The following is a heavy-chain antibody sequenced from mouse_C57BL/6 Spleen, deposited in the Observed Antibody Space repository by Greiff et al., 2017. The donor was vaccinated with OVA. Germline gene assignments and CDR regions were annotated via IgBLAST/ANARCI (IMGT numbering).Heavy chain of an antibody. CDR2: IDPSDSYT. CDR1: GYTFTSYW. J-gene: IGHJ1*03. V-gene: IGHV1-59*01. Sequence: VQLQQPGAELVRPGTSVKLSCKASGYTFTSYWMHWVKQRPGQGLEWIGVIDPSDSYTNYNQKFKGKATLTVDTSSSTAYMQLSSLTSEDSAVYYCARQYGSSPYWYFDVWGTGTTVTVSS. D-gene: IGHD1-1*01. CDR3: ARQYGSSPYWYFDV.